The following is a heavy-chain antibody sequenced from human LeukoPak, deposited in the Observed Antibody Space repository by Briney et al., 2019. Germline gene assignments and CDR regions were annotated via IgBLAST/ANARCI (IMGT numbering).Heavy chain of an antibody. D-gene: IGHD6-19*01. CDR3: ASLQYSSGWPFDY. CDR1: GGSISSSSYC. V-gene: IGHV4-39*01. J-gene: IGHJ4*02. CDR2: IYYSGST. Sequence: PSETLSLTCTVSGGSISSSSYCWGWIRQPPGKGLEWIGSIYYSGSTYYNPSLKSRVTISVDTSKNQFSLKLSSVTAADTAVYYCASLQYSSGWPFDYWGQGTLVTVSS.